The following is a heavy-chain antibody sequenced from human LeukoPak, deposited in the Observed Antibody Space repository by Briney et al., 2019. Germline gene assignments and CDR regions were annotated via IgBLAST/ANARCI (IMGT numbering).Heavy chain of an antibody. V-gene: IGHV4-38-2*02. Sequence: SETLSLTCTVSRYSISSDYYWGWIRQPPGKGLEWIASMYQTGSTYYNPSLKSRVTMSVDTSKNQFSLKLSSVTAADTAVYYCARDKRKPMGGYCSGGSCPGGWFDPWGQGTLVTVSS. CDR1: RYSISSDYY. J-gene: IGHJ5*02. D-gene: IGHD2-15*01. CDR3: ARDKRKPMGGYCSGGSCPGGWFDP. CDR2: MYQTGST.